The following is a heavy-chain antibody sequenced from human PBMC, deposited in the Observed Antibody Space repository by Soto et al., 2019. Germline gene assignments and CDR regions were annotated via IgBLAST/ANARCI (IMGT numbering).Heavy chain of an antibody. CDR3: VRVPPAHDYYCLDV. V-gene: IGHV3-66*01. J-gene: IGHJ6*02. CDR1: GLTVNDNY. Sequence: EMNLVESGGGLVQPGGSLRLSCVASGLTVNDNYMSWVRQAPGKGLEWVSIIYAGGSTYYADSVKDRFTISRDSSKNTLFLQMNSVREEDTAVYFCVRVPPAHDYYCLDVWGQGTTVTVSS. CDR2: IYAGGST.